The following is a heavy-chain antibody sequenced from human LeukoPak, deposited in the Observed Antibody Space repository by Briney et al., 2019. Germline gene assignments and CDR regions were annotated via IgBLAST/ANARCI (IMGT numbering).Heavy chain of an antibody. J-gene: IGHJ4*02. CDR1: GYIFTSYS. CDR3: ARGLRYCTNGVCPDNFDY. Sequence: ASVKVSCKASGYIFTSYSMHWVRQAPGQGLEWMGIINPSGGSTSYAQKFQGRVTMTRDMSTSTVYMELSSLRSEDTAVYYCARGLRYCTNGVCPDNFDYWGQGTLVTVSS. D-gene: IGHD2-8*01. V-gene: IGHV1-46*01. CDR2: INPSGGST.